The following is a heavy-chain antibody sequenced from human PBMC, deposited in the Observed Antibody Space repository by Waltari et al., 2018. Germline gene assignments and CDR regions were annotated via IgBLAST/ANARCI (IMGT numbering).Heavy chain of an antibody. Sequence: QVQLQESGPGLVKPSETLSLTCTVSGGSISSYYWSWIRQPPGKGLEWIGYIYYSGSNNYNPSLKSRVTISVDTSKNQFSLKLSSVTAADTAVYYCAREEYSSRDYMDVWGKGTTVTVSS. CDR2: IYYSGSN. D-gene: IGHD6-13*01. V-gene: IGHV4-59*12. CDR3: AREEYSSRDYMDV. CDR1: GGSISSYY. J-gene: IGHJ6*03.